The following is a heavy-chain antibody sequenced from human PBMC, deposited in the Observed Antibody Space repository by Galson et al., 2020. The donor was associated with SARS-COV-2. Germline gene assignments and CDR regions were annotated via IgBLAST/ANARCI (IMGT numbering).Heavy chain of an antibody. Sequence: SCPTLVKPTQTLTLTCTFSGFSLSTSGMCVSWIRQPPGKALAWLARIAWDDDNYYSTSLKTRLTISKDTSKNQVVLTMTNMDPVDTATYYCARINAATLTIDYWGQGTLVTVSS. D-gene: IGHD4-17*01. V-gene: IGHV2-70*11. CDR1: GFSLSTSGMC. CDR2: IAWDDDN. J-gene: IGHJ4*02. CDR3: ARINAATLTIDY.